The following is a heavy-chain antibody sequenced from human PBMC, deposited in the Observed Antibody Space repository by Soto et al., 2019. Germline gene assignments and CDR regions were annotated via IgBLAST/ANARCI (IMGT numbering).Heavy chain of an antibody. Sequence: GGSLRLSCATSGVTFRSRAMSWVRQVPGEGLEWVATTTDTSGDAKYADPVRGRFTISRDNSKNTLYLQMNSLRVDDSAIYYCARGSTASFPGSRVFDLWGRGTLVTSPQ. CDR3: ARGSTASFPGSRVFDL. CDR1: GVTFRSRA. D-gene: IGHD3-10*01. CDR2: TTDTSGDA. J-gene: IGHJ4*02. V-gene: IGHV3-23*01.